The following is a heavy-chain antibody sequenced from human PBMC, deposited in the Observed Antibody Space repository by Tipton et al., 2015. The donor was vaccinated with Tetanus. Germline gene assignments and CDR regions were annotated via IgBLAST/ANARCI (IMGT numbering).Heavy chain of an antibody. J-gene: IGHJ5*02. CDR1: GFTFSNYW. CDR3: ARPIKQWLVPVDP. D-gene: IGHD6-19*01. Sequence: LRLSCSASGFTFSNYWMSWVRQPPGKGLEWIGEVHPRGSTNYNPSLKSRVTISLDTSKTHFYLNLSSVTAADTAVYYCARPIKQWLVPVDPWGQGTLVTVSS. CDR2: VHPRGST. V-gene: IGHV4-34*01.